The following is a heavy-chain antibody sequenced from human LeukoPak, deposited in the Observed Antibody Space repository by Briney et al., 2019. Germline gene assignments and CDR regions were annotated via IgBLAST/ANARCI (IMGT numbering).Heavy chain of an antibody. CDR3: ARSRWELLGTGAFDL. D-gene: IGHD1-26*01. CDR2: VKQDGSDK. Sequence: GGSLRLSCAASGFTFSSSWMIWVRQAPGKGLEWVASVKQDGSDKYYVDSVKGRFTISRDNARNSLYLQMNSLRAEDTAFYYCARSRWELLGTGAFDLWGQGAMVTVSS. V-gene: IGHV3-7*01. J-gene: IGHJ3*01. CDR1: GFTFSSSW.